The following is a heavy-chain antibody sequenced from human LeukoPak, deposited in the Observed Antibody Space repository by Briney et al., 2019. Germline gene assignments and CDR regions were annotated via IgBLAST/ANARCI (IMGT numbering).Heavy chain of an antibody. Sequence: PGGSLRLSCAASGFTFSSYWTSWVRQAPGKGLEWVANIKQDGSEKYYVDSVKGRFTISKDNAKNSLYLQMNSLRAEDTAVYYCARDLSCSGGSCYSDYWGQGTLVTVSS. J-gene: IGHJ4*02. D-gene: IGHD2-15*01. CDR1: GFTFSSYW. CDR2: IKQDGSEK. CDR3: ARDLSCSGGSCYSDY. V-gene: IGHV3-7*01.